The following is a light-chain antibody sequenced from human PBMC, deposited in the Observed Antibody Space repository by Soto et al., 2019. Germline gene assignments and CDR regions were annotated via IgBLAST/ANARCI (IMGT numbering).Light chain of an antibody. V-gene: IGLV1-40*01. J-gene: IGLJ1*01. CDR3: QSYDSSLSRYV. Sequence: QSVLTQPPSVSGAPGQRVTISCTGSSSNIGAGYDVHWYQQHPGTAPKLLIYGNSNRPSGVPDRFSGSKSGTSASLAITGLQAEDEADYYCQSYDSSLSRYVFGTGTKVTVL. CDR2: GNS. CDR1: SSNIGAGYD.